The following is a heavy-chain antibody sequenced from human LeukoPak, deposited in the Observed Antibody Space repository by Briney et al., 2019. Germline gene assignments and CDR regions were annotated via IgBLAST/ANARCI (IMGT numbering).Heavy chain of an antibody. J-gene: IGHJ4*02. Sequence: GGSLRLSCAASGFTFSSYAMHWVRQAPGKGLEWVAVISYDGSNKYYADSVKGRFTISRDNSKNTLYLQMNSLRAEDTAVYYCATQDSSGWSYFDYWGQGTLVTVSS. CDR2: ISYDGSNK. D-gene: IGHD6-19*01. CDR3: ATQDSSGWSYFDY. CDR1: GFTFSSYA. V-gene: IGHV3-30-3*01.